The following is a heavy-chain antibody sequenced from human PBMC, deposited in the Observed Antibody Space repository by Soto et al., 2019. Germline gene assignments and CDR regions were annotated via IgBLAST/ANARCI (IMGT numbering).Heavy chain of an antibody. CDR1: GYTFTSYG. J-gene: IGHJ5*02. CDR3: ARETPIWFGNPWFDP. V-gene: IGHV1-18*01. CDR2: ISAYNGNT. D-gene: IGHD3-10*01. Sequence: ASVKVSCKASGYTFTSYGISWVLQAPGQGLEWMGWISAYNGNTNYAQKLQGRVTMTTDTSTSTAYMELRSLRSDDTAVYYCARETPIWFGNPWFDPWGQGTLVTVSS.